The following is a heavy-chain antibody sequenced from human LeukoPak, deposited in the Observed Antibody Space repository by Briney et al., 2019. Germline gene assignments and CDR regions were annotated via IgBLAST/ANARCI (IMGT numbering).Heavy chain of an antibody. CDR3: ARWKVIIGGYSYGQAGGYFDY. CDR1: GVPISSSSYY. J-gene: IGHJ4*02. V-gene: IGHV4-39*01. D-gene: IGHD5-18*01. CDR2: IYYSSST. Sequence: PSETLSLTCAVSGVPISSSSYYWGWMPEPPGKGLEGIVRIYYSSSTYYNSSLKSRVTISVDTSKNQFSLKLSSVTAADTAVYYCARWKVIIGGYSYGQAGGYFDYWGQGTLVTVSS.